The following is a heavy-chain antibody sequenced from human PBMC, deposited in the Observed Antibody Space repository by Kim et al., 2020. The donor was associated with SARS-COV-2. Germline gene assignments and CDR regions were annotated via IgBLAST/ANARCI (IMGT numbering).Heavy chain of an antibody. V-gene: IGHV3-21*01. J-gene: IGHJ3*02. CDR2: ISSSSSYI. Sequence: GGSLRLSCAASGFTFSSYSMNWVRQAPGKGLEWVSSISSSSSYIYYADSVKGRFTISRDNAKNSLYLQMNSLRAEDTAVYYCARAPPGRYFDWSLDAFDIWGQGTMVTVSS. CDR3: ARAPPGRYFDWSLDAFDI. CDR1: GFTFSSYS. D-gene: IGHD3-9*01.